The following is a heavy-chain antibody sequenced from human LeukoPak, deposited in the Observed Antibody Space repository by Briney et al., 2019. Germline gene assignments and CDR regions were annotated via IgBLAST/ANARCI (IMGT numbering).Heavy chain of an antibody. CDR2: ISSSSSTI. D-gene: IGHD1-7*01. CDR1: GFTFSSYP. J-gene: IGHJ4*02. CDR3: AKVRVVFNWNYAYYFDY. V-gene: IGHV3-48*01. Sequence: PGGSLRLSCAASGFTFSSYPMSWVRQAPGKGLKWVSYISSSSSTIYYADSVKGRFTISRDNARNSLYLQMNSLRAEDTAVYYCAKVRVVFNWNYAYYFDYWGQGTLVTVSS.